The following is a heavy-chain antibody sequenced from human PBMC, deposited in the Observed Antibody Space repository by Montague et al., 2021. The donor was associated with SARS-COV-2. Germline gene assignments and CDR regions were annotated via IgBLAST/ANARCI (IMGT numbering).Heavy chain of an antibody. CDR3: ARGLPIAAGLINWFDP. V-gene: IGHV4-34*01. CDR2: INYSGNT. Sequence: SETLSLTCAVSGGSISGYYWSWLRQPPGKGLEWIGDINYSGNTNYNPSLKSRVTISVDTSKNQFSLNLSSVTAADTAVYYCARGLPIAAGLINWFDPWGQGTLVTVSS. CDR1: GGSISGYY. D-gene: IGHD6-13*01. J-gene: IGHJ5*02.